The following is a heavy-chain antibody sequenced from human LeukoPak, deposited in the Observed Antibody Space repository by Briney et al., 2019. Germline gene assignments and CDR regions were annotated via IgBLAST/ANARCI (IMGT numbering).Heavy chain of an antibody. CDR1: GFTFSSYG. Sequence: GGSLRLSCAASGFTFSSYGMHWVRQAPGKGLEWVAVISYDGSNKYYADSVKGRFTISRDNSKNTLYLQMNSLRAEDTAVHYCAKCLGWQSRTFYYYGMDVWGQGTTVTVSS. CDR3: AKCLGWQSRTFYYYGMDV. D-gene: IGHD6-19*01. CDR2: ISYDGSNK. V-gene: IGHV3-30*18. J-gene: IGHJ6*02.